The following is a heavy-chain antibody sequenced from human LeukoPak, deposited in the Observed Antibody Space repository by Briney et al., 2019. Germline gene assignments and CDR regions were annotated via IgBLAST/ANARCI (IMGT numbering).Heavy chain of an antibody. CDR1: GYTFTSYD. V-gene: IGHV1-8*01. J-gene: IGHJ6*02. D-gene: IGHD3-10*01. CDR3: ARSRGAMVRGVRKLRNYYYGMDV. CDR2: MNPNSGST. Sequence: ASVKVSCKASGYTFTSYDINWVRQATGQGLEWMGWMNPNSGSTGYAQKFQGRVTMTRNTSISTAYMELSSLRSEDTAVYYCARSRGAMVRGVRKLRNYYYGMDVWGQGTTVTVSS.